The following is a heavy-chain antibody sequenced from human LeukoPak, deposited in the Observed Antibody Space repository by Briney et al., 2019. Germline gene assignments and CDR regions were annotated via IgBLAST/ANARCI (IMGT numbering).Heavy chain of an antibody. V-gene: IGHV3-23*01. CDR2: VSGSGGST. J-gene: IGHJ4*02. CDR3: AKDLDIVATITGN. CDR1: GFTFSSYA. Sequence: GGSLRLSCAASGFTFSSYAMSWVRQAPGEGLEWVSGVSGSGGSTYYADSVKGRFTISRDNSENTLYLQMNSLRAEDTAVYYCAKDLDIVATITGNWGQGTLVTVSS. D-gene: IGHD5-12*01.